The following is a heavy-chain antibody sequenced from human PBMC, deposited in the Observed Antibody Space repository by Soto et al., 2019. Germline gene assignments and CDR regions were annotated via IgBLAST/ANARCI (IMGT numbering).Heavy chain of an antibody. V-gene: IGHV1-18*01. J-gene: IGHJ4*02. CDR3: ARKLTSAPVDH. CDR2: ISAYNGNT. Sequence: QVQLVQSGVEVKKPGASVKVSCKASGYTFMNSGISWVRQAPGQGVEWMGWISAYNGNTHYAQKLQDRVTMTTDTSTSTAYMELRSLRSDDTAVYYCARKLTSAPVDHWGQGTLVTVSS. D-gene: IGHD3-16*01. CDR1: GYTFMNSG.